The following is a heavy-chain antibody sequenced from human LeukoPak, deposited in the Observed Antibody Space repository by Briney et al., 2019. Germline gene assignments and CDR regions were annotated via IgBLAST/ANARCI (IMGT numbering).Heavy chain of an antibody. CDR3: ARGQRLVRGVDY. Sequence: PSETLSLTCAVYGGSFSGYYWSWIRQPPGKGLEWIGEINHSGSTNYNPSLKSRVTISVGTSKNQFSLKLSSVTAADTAVYYCARGQRLVRGVDYWGQGTLVTVSS. CDR2: INHSGST. J-gene: IGHJ4*02. V-gene: IGHV4-34*01. D-gene: IGHD3-10*01. CDR1: GGSFSGYY.